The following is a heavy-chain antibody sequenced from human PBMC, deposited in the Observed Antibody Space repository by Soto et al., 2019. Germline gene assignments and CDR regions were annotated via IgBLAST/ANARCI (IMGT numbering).Heavy chain of an antibody. V-gene: IGHV3-23*01. CDR3: AKDGSVTAARDY. D-gene: IGHD6-13*01. J-gene: IGHJ4*02. CDR2: LTGSGGAT. CDR1: GFSFSNYA. Sequence: PGGSLRLSCAASGFSFSNYAMSWVRQAPGKGLEWVSGLTGSGGATSYADSRKGRLTISRDNSNNSMYLQMNSLRAEDTAVYYCAKDGSVTAARDYCGQGILVTVSS.